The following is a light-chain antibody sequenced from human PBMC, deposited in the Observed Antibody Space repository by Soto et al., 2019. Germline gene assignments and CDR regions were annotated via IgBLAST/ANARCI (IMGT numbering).Light chain of an antibody. J-gene: IGLJ1*01. CDR2: GVI. V-gene: IGLV2-14*01. Sequence: QSVLXKPASLTGSPGQTVTISCTGTSSYVCGYNFVSWYRQLPGEAPKLILYGVIDRPSGVSDRFSGSKSGDTASLTVSGLQAEEEADYYCSSYTSTRTYVFGTGTKVTVL. CDR3: SSYTSTRTYV. CDR1: SSYVCGYNF.